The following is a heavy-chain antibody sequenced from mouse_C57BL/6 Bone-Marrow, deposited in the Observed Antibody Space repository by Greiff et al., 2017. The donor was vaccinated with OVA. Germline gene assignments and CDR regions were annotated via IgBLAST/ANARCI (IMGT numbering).Heavy chain of an antibody. V-gene: IGHV1-82*01. CDR1: GYAFSSSW. CDR3: ARRDYGSGYFDV. CDR2: IYPGDGDT. Sequence: QVHVKQSGPELVKPGASVKISCKASGYAFSSSWMNWVKQRPGKGLEWIGRIYPGDGDTNYNGKFKGKATLTADKSSSTAYMQLSSLTSEDSAVYFCARRDYGSGYFDVWGTGTTVTVSS. D-gene: IGHD1-1*01. J-gene: IGHJ1*03.